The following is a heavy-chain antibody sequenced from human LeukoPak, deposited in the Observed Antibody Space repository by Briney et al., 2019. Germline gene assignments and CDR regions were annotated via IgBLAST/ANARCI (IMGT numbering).Heavy chain of an antibody. CDR1: GGSISSYY. V-gene: IGHV4-59*12. CDR2: IYYSGST. J-gene: IGHJ6*02. CDR3: ARGRGHDYGSGSYYNDHVVMDV. D-gene: IGHD3-10*01. Sequence: SETLSLTCTVSGGSISSYYWSWIRQPPGKGLEWIGYIYYSGSTNYNPSLKSRVTISVDTSKNQFSLKLSSVTAADTAVYYCARGRGHDYGSGSYYNDHVVMDVWGQGTAVTVSS.